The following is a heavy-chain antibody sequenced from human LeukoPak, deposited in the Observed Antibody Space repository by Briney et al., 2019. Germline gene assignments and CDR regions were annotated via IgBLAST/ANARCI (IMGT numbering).Heavy chain of an antibody. CDR3: ARDMGSSGWYEFGAFDI. V-gene: IGHV4-59*01. J-gene: IGHJ3*02. CDR1: GGSISSYY. Sequence: SETLSLTCTVSGGSISSYYWSWIRQPPGKGLEWIGYIYYSGSTNYNPSLKSRATISVDTSKNQFSLKLSSVTAADTAVYYCARDMGSSGWYEFGAFDIWGQGTMVTVSS. CDR2: IYYSGST. D-gene: IGHD6-19*01.